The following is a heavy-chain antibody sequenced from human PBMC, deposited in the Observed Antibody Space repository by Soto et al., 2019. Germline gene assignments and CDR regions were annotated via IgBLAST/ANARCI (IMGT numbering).Heavy chain of an antibody. CDR3: AKDLLPFLAWLLEARFGGMDV. V-gene: IGHV3-23*01. Sequence: GGSLRLSCAASGFTFSNAWMNWVSQAPRKGLEWVSAISGSGGSTYYADSVKGRFTISRDNSKNTLYLQMNSLRAEDTAVYYCAKDLLPFLAWLLEARFGGMDVWGQGTTVTVSS. CDR1: GFTFSNAW. J-gene: IGHJ6*02. D-gene: IGHD3-3*01. CDR2: ISGSGGST.